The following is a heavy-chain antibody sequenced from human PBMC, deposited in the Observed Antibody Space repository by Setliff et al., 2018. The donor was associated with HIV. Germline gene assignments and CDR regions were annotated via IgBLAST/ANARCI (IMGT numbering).Heavy chain of an antibody. V-gene: IGHV1-46*01. CDR1: GYTFTTYY. CDR2: LNPSGDST. J-gene: IGHJ4*02. CDR3: ARGGYHGFGSYGDY. D-gene: IGHD3-10*01. Sequence: ASVKVSCKASGYTFTTYYVHWVRQAPGQGLEWMGILNPSGDSTAYAQQFQGRVTMTRDTSTSTVYMELSSLRSEDTAVYYCARGGYHGFGSYGDYWGQGTLVTVSS.